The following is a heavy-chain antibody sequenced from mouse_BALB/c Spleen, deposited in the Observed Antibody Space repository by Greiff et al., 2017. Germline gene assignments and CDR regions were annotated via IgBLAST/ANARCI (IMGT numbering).Heavy chain of an antibody. D-gene: IGHD2-1*01. CDR1: GFTFSSYA. Sequence: EVQRVESGGGLVKPGGSLKLSCAASGFTFSSYAMSWVRQTPEKRLEWVATISSGGSYTYYPDSVKGRFTISRDNAKNTLYLQMSSLRSEDTAMYYCARHDGNYDYWGQGTTLTVSS. J-gene: IGHJ2*01. CDR2: ISSGGSYT. CDR3: ARHDGNYDY. V-gene: IGHV5-9-3*01.